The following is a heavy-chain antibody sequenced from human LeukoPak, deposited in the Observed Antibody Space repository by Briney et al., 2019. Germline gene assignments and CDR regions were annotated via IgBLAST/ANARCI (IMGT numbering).Heavy chain of an antibody. CDR3: AKDLDYGGNSSPGAFDI. Sequence: GRSLRLSCAASGFTFDDYAMHWVRQAPGKGLEWVSGISWNSGSIGYADSVKGRFTISRDNAKNSLYLQMNSLRAEDMALYYCAKDLDYGGNSSPGAFDIWGQGTMVTVSS. CDR1: GFTFDDYA. J-gene: IGHJ3*02. CDR2: ISWNSGSI. D-gene: IGHD4-23*01. V-gene: IGHV3-9*03.